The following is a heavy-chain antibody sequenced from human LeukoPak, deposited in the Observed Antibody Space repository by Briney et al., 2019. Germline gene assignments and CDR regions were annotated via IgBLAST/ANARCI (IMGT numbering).Heavy chain of an antibody. CDR1: RGSISSSSYY. CDR2: FYYRGST. Sequence: SETLSLTCTVVSRGSISSSSYYWGWIRQPPGKGLEWIGSFYYRGSTYYNPSLKSRVTISADTSKNQFSLKLSSVTAADTAVYYCARLWRAAIDYGGQGILVTVSS. D-gene: IGHD2-15*01. CDR3: ARLWRAAIDY. J-gene: IGHJ4*02. V-gene: IGHV4-39*01.